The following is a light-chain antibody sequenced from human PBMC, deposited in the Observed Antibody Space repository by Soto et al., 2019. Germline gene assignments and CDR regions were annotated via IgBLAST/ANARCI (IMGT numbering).Light chain of an antibody. CDR3: QTWGTGVHVL. CDR1: SGHSSYA. CDR2: LNSDGSH. Sequence: QLVLTQSPSASASLGASVKLTCTLSSGHSSYAIAWHQQQPEKGPRYLMKLNSDGSHFKGDGIPDRFSGSSSGAERYLTISSLQSEDEADYYCQTWGTGVHVLFGGGTKLTVL. J-gene: IGLJ2*01. V-gene: IGLV4-69*01.